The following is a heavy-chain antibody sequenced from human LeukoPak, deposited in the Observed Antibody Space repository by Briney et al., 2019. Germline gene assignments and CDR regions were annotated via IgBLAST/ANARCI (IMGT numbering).Heavy chain of an antibody. Sequence: GGSLRLSCAASGFTFSSYSMNWVRQAPGKGLEWVSSIISSSSYIYYADSVKGGFTIFRDNAKNSLYLQMNRLRAEDTAVYYCARELRDGWYTLSDGMDVWGQGTTVTVSS. CDR1: GFTFSSYS. J-gene: IGHJ6*02. D-gene: IGHD6-19*01. CDR2: IISSSSYI. CDR3: ARELRDGWYTLSDGMDV. V-gene: IGHV3-21*01.